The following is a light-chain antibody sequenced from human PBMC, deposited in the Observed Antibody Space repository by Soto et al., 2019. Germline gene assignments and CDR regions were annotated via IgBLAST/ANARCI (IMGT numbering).Light chain of an antibody. CDR3: QQYYSYPPIT. J-gene: IGKJ5*01. V-gene: IGKV1-8*01. Sequence: AIRMTQSPSSLSASTGDRVTITCRASQGISSYLAWYQQKPGKAPKLLIYAASTLQSGVPSRFSGSGSGTDFTLTISCLQSEYFATYYCQQYYSYPPITFGQGTRLE. CDR2: AAS. CDR1: QGISSY.